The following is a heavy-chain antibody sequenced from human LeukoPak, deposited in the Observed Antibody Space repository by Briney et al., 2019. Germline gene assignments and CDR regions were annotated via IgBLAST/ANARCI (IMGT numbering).Heavy chain of an antibody. J-gene: IGHJ4*02. CDR3: ARRIGGLDY. CDR1: GFTFSNAW. V-gene: IGHV4-4*02. D-gene: IGHD3-16*01. Sequence: GSLRLSCAASGFTFSNAWMSWVRQAPGKGLEWIGYIYHSGSTYYNPSLKSRVTISVDRSKNQFSLKLSSVTAADTAVYYCARRIGGLDYWGQGTLVTVSS. CDR2: IYHSGST.